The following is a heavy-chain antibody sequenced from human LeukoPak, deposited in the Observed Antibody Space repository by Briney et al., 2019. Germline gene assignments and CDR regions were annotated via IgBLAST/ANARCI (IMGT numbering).Heavy chain of an antibody. J-gene: IGHJ4*02. Sequence: GGSLRLSCAASGFTFSSNCMHWVRQAPGKGLEWVAVIWYDGSKKNYADSVKGRFTISRDNSKNTLDLQMNSLRAEDTAVYYCAKDASSYSGSYFDSWGQGTLVTVSS. CDR1: GFTFSSNC. CDR2: IWYDGSKK. CDR3: AKDASSYSGSYFDS. D-gene: IGHD1-26*01. V-gene: IGHV3-33*06.